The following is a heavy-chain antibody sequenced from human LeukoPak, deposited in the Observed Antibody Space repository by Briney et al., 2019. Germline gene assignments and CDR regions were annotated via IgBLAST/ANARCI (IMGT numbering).Heavy chain of an antibody. Sequence: SQTLSLTCAVSGGSISSSGYSWSWIRQPPGKGLEWIGYIYHSGGTYYNPSLKSRVTISVDRSSNQFSLKLTSVTAADTAVYYCARGYYDFWSGYSQASHFDYWGQGTLVTVSS. CDR2: IYHSGGT. V-gene: IGHV4-30-2*01. J-gene: IGHJ4*02. CDR1: GGSISSSGYS. D-gene: IGHD3-3*01. CDR3: ARGYYDFWSGYSQASHFDY.